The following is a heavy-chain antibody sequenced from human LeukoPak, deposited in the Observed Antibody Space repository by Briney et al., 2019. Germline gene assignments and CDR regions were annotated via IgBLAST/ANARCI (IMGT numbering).Heavy chain of an antibody. CDR3: AKDRSGSTAEYFQD. CDR1: GFTFSSYA. V-gene: IGHV3-23*01. CDR2: ISGSGYST. J-gene: IGHJ1*01. Sequence: GGSLRLSCAASGFTFSSYAMSWVRQAPGKGLEWVSVISGSGYSTYYADSVKGRSTISRDNSKNTLYLQMNSLRAEDTAVYYCAKDRSGSTAEYFQDWGQGTLVTVSS. D-gene: IGHD3-10*01.